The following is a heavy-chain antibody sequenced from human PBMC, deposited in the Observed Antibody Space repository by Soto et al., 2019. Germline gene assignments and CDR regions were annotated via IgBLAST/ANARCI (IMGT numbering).Heavy chain of an antibody. CDR1: GFSLSTSGVG. Sequence: QITLKESGPTLVKPTQTLTLTCTFSGFSLSTSGVGVGWIRQPPGKALEWLALIYWDDDKRYSPSLKSRLTINKDTSKNQVVLTMTNMDPVDTATYYCAHRLDNPGGGFLEWLSKTYFDYWGQGTLVTVSS. J-gene: IGHJ4*02. D-gene: IGHD3-3*01. V-gene: IGHV2-5*02. CDR3: AHRLDNPGGGFLEWLSKTYFDY. CDR2: IYWDDDK.